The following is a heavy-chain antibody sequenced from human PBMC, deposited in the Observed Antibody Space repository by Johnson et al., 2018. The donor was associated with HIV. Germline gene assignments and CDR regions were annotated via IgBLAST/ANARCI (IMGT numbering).Heavy chain of an antibody. J-gene: IGHJ3*02. Sequence: QMLLVESGGGVVQPGRSLRLSCAASAFTFSSYAMHWVRQAPGKGLEWVAVISYDGSNKYYADSVKGRFTISRDNSKNTLYLQRNSLRAEDTAVYYCAGLAVRGSAGAFDIWGQGTLVTVSS. D-gene: IGHD3-10*01. CDR2: ISYDGSNK. CDR1: AFTFSSYA. V-gene: IGHV3-30*04. CDR3: AGLAVRGSAGAFDI.